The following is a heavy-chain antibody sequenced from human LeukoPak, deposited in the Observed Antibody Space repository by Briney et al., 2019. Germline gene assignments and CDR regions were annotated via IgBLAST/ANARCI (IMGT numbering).Heavy chain of an antibody. V-gene: IGHV3-48*03. D-gene: IGHD3-9*01. CDR3: ARDGQLRYFDWLFDAFDI. Sequence: LPGGSLRLLCAASGFSYSNYEMMWLRQAPGKGVEGVSYISSSGSTTFYAASVKGRFTISREHAKNSLSLQINSWRVEDTAVYYCARDGQLRYFDWLFDAFDIWGQGTMVTVSS. CDR1: GFSYSNYE. J-gene: IGHJ3*02. CDR2: ISSSGSTT.